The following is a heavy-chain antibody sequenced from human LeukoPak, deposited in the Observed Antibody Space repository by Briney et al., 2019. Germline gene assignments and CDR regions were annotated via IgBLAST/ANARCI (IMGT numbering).Heavy chain of an antibody. V-gene: IGHV3-48*02. CDR3: ARDENWSFDY. Sequence: GGSLRLSCAASGITFNIYSMNCVRQAPGKGLEWVLYISSGSDTIYYADSVRGRFTISRDNAKDSLYLQMNSLRDEDTAVYYCARDENWSFDYWGQGTLVTVSS. CDR2: ISSGSDTI. D-gene: IGHD1-1*01. CDR1: GITFNIYS. J-gene: IGHJ4*02.